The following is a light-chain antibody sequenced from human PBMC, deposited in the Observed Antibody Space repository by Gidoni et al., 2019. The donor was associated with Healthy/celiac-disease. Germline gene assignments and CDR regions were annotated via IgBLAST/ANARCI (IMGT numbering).Light chain of an antibody. J-gene: IGLJ2*01. V-gene: IGLV3-25*03. CDR1: ALPKQY. CDR2: KDS. CDR3: QSADSSGTYRV. Sequence: SYALTQPPSLSVSPGQTARITCSGDALPKQYAYWYQQQPGQAPVLVIYKDSERPSGIPERFSGSSSGTTVTLTISGVQAEDEADYYCQSADSSGTYRVFGGGTKLTVL.